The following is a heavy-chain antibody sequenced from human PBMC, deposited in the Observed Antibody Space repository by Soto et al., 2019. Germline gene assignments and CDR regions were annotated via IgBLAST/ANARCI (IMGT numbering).Heavy chain of an antibody. J-gene: IGHJ4*02. CDR1: GHTFTSYA. D-gene: IGHD2-21*01. CDR2: INAGNGNT. Sequence: VQLVQSGAEVKKPGASVKVSCKAFGHTFTSYAIHWVRQAPGQRLEWMGWINAGNGNTKYSQKFQGRVTITRDTSASTAYMELTSLRSEDTAVYYCERDLAHGIPDYWGQGTLVNVSS. CDR3: ERDLAHGIPDY. V-gene: IGHV1-3*01.